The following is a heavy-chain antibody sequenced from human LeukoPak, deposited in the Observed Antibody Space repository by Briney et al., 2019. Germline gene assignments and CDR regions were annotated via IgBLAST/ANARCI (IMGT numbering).Heavy chain of an antibody. CDR2: IKTDGSNT. V-gene: IGHV3-74*01. D-gene: IGHD5-12*01. J-gene: IGHJ6*03. CDR1: GFSFSVYW. CDR3: ARGYSGYDSYYYYYMDV. Sequence: GGSLRLSCAASGFSFSVYWMHWVRQAPGKGPVWVSRIKTDGSNTNYADSVKGRFTISRDNAKNTLYLQMNSLRAEDTAVYYCARGYSGYDSYYYYYMDVWGKGTTVTVSS.